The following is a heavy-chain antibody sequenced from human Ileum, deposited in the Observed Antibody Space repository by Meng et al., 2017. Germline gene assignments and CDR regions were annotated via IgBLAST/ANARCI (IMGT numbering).Heavy chain of an antibody. D-gene: IGHD3-22*01. Sequence: GESLKISCAASGFTFSISHMHWVRQAPGKGLEWVALISHDGSSKLEADSVKGRLTLSRDNSKNTLYLQMNSLRPEDTAVYYCARGFHSSGYAGTFDIWGQGTLVTVSS. CDR3: ARGFHSSGYAGTFDI. CDR2: ISHDGSSK. CDR1: GFTFSISH. J-gene: IGHJ3*02. V-gene: IGHV3-30*04.